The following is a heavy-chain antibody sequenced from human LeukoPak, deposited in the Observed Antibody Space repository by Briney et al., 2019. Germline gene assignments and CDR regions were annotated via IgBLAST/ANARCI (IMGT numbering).Heavy chain of an antibody. CDR1: GFTFSSYS. D-gene: IGHD3-10*01. CDR2: ISSSSYI. J-gene: IGHJ4*02. Sequence: GGSLRLSCAASGFTFSSYSMNWVRQAPGKGLEWVSSISSSSYIYYADSVKGRFTISRDNAKNSLYLQMNSLRAEDTAVYYCARDSTSPMVRGVMAYWGQGTLVTVSS. CDR3: ARDSTSPMVRGVMAY. V-gene: IGHV3-21*01.